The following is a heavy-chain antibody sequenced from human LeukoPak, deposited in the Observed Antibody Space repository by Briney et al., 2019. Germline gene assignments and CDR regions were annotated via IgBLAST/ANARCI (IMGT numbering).Heavy chain of an antibody. CDR2: IRYDGSKN. V-gene: IGHV3-30*02. CDR3: ARDCSSTSCYTPNDAFDI. J-gene: IGHJ3*02. D-gene: IGHD2-2*02. Sequence: GGSLRLSCAASGFTFSSFGMHWVRQAPGKGLEWVAFIRYDGSKNYYADSVKGRFTVSRDNSKNTLYLQMNSLRAEDTAVYYCARDCSSTSCYTPNDAFDIWGQGTMVTVSS. CDR1: GFTFSSFG.